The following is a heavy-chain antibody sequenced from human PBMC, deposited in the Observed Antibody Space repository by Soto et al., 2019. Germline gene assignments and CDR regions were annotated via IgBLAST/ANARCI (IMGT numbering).Heavy chain of an antibody. CDR1: XFTVSSNY. J-gene: IGHJ4*02. V-gene: IGHV3-66*04. CDR2: IYSGGSA. CDR3: ARHGYSYGGGYFDY. Sequence: EVQLVESGGGLVQXXGSLRLSXXXXXFTVSSNYMSWVRQAPGKGLEWVSVIYSGGSAYYADSVKGRFTISRDNSKNTLYLQMNSLRAEDTAVYYCARHGYSYGGGYFDYWGQGTLVTVSS. D-gene: IGHD5-18*01.